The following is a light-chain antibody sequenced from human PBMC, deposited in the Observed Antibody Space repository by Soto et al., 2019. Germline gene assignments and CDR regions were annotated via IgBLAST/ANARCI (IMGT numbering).Light chain of an antibody. CDR2: GAS. CDR3: QQSYSTPPGLYT. J-gene: IGKJ2*01. CDR1: QSISSY. Sequence: DIQMTQSPSSLSASVGDRVTITCRASQSISSYLNWYQQKPGKAPKLLIYGASSLQSEVPSRFSGSGSRTDFTLTISSLQPEDFATYYCQQSYSTPPGLYTFGQGTKLEIK. V-gene: IGKV1-39*01.